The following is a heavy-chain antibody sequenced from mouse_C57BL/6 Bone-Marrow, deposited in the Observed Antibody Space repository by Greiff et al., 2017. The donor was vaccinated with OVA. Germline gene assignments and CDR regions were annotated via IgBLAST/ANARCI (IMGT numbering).Heavy chain of an antibody. CDR1: GYTFTDYY. Sequence: VQLQQSGPELVKPGASVKISCKASGYTFTDYYMNWVKQSHGKSLEWIGDINPNNGGTSYNQKFKGKATLTVDKSSSTAYMELRSLTSEDSAVYYCARHYYGSSRGYFDVWGTGTTVTVSS. CDR2: INPNNGGT. V-gene: IGHV1-26*01. J-gene: IGHJ1*03. CDR3: ARHYYGSSRGYFDV. D-gene: IGHD1-1*01.